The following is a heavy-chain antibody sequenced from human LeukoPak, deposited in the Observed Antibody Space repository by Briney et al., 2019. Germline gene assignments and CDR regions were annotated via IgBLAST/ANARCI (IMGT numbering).Heavy chain of an antibody. J-gene: IGHJ4*02. D-gene: IGHD2-21*02. CDR3: ARDFEVTTYYFDY. CDR1: GFTFSSYR. V-gene: IGHV3-21*01. CDR2: ISISSSYT. Sequence: PGGSLRLSCAASGFTFSSYRLNWVRQPPGEGLEWVSSISISSSYTYYADSVKGRFTISRDNAKNSLYLQMNSLRAEDTAVYYCARDFEVTTYYFDYWGQGTLVTVSS.